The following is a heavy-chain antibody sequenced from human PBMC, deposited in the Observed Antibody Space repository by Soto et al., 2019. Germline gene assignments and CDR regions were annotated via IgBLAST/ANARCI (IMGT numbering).Heavy chain of an antibody. CDR1: GGSISTNGYY. CDR2: IYHSGST. CDR3: VRDGGTGMVLDP. V-gene: IGHV4-31*02. Sequence: QVQLQESGPGLVRPSQTLSLTCTVSGGSISTNGYYCNWIRQHPQKGLEWIGYIYHSGSTYYNPSIRSRVTISLDKSENRLSLNLASVTAADTAMYYCVRDGGTGMVLDPWRQGTLCTVSS. J-gene: IGHJ5*02. D-gene: IGHD5-18*01.